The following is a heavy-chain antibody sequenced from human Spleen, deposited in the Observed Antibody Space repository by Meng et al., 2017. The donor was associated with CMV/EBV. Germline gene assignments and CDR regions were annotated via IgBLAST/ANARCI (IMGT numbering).Heavy chain of an antibody. CDR2: IHPRRGNT. J-gene: IGHJ4*02. D-gene: IGHD7-27*01. CDR3: ARDNNWGPDY. V-gene: IGHV1-2*02. Sequence: ASVKVSCKASGYTFTAHYFHWVRQAPGQGLEWMGWIHPRRGNTNYAQQFQGRVTLTRDTSINTGYMELTILTSDDTAVYYCARDNNWGPDYWGQGTLVTVSS. CDR1: GYTFTAHY.